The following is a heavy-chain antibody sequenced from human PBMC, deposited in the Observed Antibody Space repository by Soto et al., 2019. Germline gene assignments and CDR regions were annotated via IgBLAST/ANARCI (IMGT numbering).Heavy chain of an antibody. Sequence: SETLSLTCTVSGGSISSYYWSWIRQPPGQGLEWIGYIYYSGSINYNPSLKSRVTISVDTSKNQFSPKLSSVTAADTAVYFCARGRGFGEHYFDCWGQGSLVTVSS. V-gene: IGHV4-59*01. CDR2: IYYSGSI. D-gene: IGHD3-10*01. J-gene: IGHJ4*02. CDR1: GGSISSYY. CDR3: ARGRGFGEHYFDC.